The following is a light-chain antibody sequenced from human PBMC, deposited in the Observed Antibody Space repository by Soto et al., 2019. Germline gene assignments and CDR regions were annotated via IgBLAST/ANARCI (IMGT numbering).Light chain of an antibody. CDR3: QQSYSTPR. J-gene: IGKJ4*02. CDR2: AAS. Sequence: DIQMTQSPSSLSASVGDRVTITCRASQSISSYLNWYQQKPGKAPKLLIYAASSLQSGVPSRFSGSGSGTDFTLTISSLQPEDFANYYCQQSYSTPRFRGGTKVEIK. V-gene: IGKV1-39*01. CDR1: QSISSY.